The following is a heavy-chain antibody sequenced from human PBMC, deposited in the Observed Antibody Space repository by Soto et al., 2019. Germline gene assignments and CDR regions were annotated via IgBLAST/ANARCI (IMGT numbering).Heavy chain of an antibody. V-gene: IGHV3-23*01. Sequence: PGGSLRLSCAASGFTFCSYVMGWVRQAPGQGLEWVSAISGSGGSTYYADSVKGRFTISRDNSKNTLYLQMNSLRAEDTAVYYCAKDGALHDSSGYWDNACDIWGQGTMVT. D-gene: IGHD3-22*01. CDR3: AKDGALHDSSGYWDNACDI. CDR2: ISGSGGST. J-gene: IGHJ3*02. CDR1: GFTFCSYV.